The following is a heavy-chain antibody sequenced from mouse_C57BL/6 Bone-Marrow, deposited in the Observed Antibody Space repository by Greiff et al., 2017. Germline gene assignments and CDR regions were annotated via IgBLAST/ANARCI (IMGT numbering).Heavy chain of an antibody. Sequence: VQLKESGAELVRPGASVKLSCTASGFNIKDDYMHWVKQRPEQGLEWIGWIDPENGDTEYASKFQGKATITADTSSNTAYLQLSSLTSEDTAVSYCTFYDYGQGDYWGQGTSVTVSS. J-gene: IGHJ4*01. CDR1: GFNIKDDY. CDR3: TFYDYGQGDY. D-gene: IGHD2-4*01. CDR2: IDPENGDT. V-gene: IGHV14-4*01.